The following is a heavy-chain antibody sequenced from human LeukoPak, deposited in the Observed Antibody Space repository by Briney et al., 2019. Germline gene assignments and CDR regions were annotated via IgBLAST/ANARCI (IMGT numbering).Heavy chain of an antibody. CDR3: ARGVYDTSGYFLDY. CDR2: IYSSGST. J-gene: IGHJ4*02. V-gene: IGHV4-4*07. CDR1: GGSISSYY. D-gene: IGHD3-22*01. Sequence: PSETLSLTCTVSGGSISSYYWTWIRQPAGKGLEWIGRIYSSGSTTYTPSLKSRVTMSLDTSKNQFSLKLNSLTAADTVVYFCARGVYDTSGYFLDYWGQGTLVTVSS.